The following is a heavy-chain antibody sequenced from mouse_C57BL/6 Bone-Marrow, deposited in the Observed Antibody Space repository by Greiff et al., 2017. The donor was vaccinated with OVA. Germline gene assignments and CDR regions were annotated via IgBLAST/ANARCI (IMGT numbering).Heavy chain of an antibody. CDR3: ARGSFYSDYWGFAY. D-gene: IGHD2-13*01. Sequence: VQLQQPGAELVKPGTSVKLSCKASGYTFTSYWMHWVRQRPGQGLEWIGMVHPDSGGTSYNEKFQSKATLTLDKSYSTAYLQLSSLTSEDSAVSYCARGSFYSDYWGFAYWGQGTLVTVSA. CDR2: VHPDSGGT. V-gene: IGHV1-64*01. CDR1: GYTFTSYW. J-gene: IGHJ3*01.